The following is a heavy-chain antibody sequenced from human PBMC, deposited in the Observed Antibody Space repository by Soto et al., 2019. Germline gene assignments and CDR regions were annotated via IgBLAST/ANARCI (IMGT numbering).Heavy chain of an antibody. J-gene: IGHJ6*02. V-gene: IGHV3-30-3*01. CDR3: ARCSLDSSYYYYYGMDV. Sequence: PGGSLRLSCAASGFTFSSYAMHWVRQAPGKGLEWVAVISYDGSNKYYADSVKGRFTISRDNSKNTLYLQMNSLRAEDTAVYYCARCSLDSSYYYYYGMDVWGQGTTVTVYS. CDR1: GFTFSSYA. D-gene: IGHD5-18*01. CDR2: ISYDGSNK.